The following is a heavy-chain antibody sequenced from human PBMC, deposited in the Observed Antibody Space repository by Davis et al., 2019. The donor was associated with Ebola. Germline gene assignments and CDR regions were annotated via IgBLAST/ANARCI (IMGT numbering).Heavy chain of an antibody. CDR3: ARTPSRGGFDY. V-gene: IGHV4-4*07. J-gene: IGHJ4*02. CDR1: GGSISSYY. CDR2: IYSNGNT. Sequence: SETLSLTCTVSGGSISSYYWSWIRQPAGKGLEWIGRIYSNGNTKYNPSLKGRVTISVDTSKNQFSLNLRSVTAADTAVYFCARTPSRGGFDYWGQGALVTVSS. D-gene: IGHD3-16*01.